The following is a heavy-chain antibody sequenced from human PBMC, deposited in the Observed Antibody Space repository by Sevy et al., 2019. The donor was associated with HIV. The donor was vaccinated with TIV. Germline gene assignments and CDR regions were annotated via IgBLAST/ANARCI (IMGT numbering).Heavy chain of an antibody. CDR3: ARATDRGYTYSPPAF. Sequence: SETLSLTCTVSGASISSGAYFWSWIRQHPGKGLEWIGSMYYSGSTYYNPSLKSRLSISVDTSKNQFSLRLTSLTAADTAVYYCARATDRGYTYSPPAFWCQGTLVTVSS. J-gene: IGHJ4*02. V-gene: IGHV4-31*03. CDR2: MYYSGST. D-gene: IGHD5-18*01. CDR1: GASISSGAYF.